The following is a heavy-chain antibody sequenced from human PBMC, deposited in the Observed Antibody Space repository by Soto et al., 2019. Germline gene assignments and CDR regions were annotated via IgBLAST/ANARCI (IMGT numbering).Heavy chain of an antibody. J-gene: IGHJ4*02. CDR1: GFTFSSYW. D-gene: IGHD3-22*01. CDR3: ARARHDYYDSSGYYNHGR. V-gene: IGHV3-7*03. Sequence: PGGSLRLSCAASGFTFSSYWMSWVRQAPGKGLEWVANIKQDGSEKYYVDSVKGRFTISRDNAKNSLYLQMNSLRAEDTAVYYCARARHDYYDSSGYYNHGRWGQGTLVTVSS. CDR2: IKQDGSEK.